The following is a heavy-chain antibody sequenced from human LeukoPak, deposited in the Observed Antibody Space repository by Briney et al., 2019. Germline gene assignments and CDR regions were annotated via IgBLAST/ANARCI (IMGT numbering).Heavy chain of an antibody. CDR2: IYTSGST. J-gene: IGHJ4*02. Sequence: SETLSLTCTVSGGSISSGDYYWSWIRQPPGKGLEWIGRIYTSGSTNYNPSLKSRVTMSVDTSKNQFSLKLSSVTAADTAVYYCARVYDSSGYYLFDYWGQGTLVTVSS. CDR3: ARVYDSSGYYLFDY. CDR1: GGSISSGDYY. V-gene: IGHV4-61*02. D-gene: IGHD3-22*01.